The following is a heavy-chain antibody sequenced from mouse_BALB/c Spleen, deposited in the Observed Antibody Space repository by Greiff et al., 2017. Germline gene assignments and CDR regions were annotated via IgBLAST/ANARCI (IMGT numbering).Heavy chain of an antibody. CDR2: ISSGGSYT. D-gene: IGHD1-1*01. J-gene: IGHJ1*01. CDR1: GFTFSSYG. V-gene: IGHV5-6*01. Sequence: EVQLVESGGDLVKPGGSLKLSCAASGFTFSSYGMSWVRQTPDKRLEWVATISSGGSYTYYPDSVKGRFTISRDNAKNTLYLQMSSLKSEDTAMYYCARSRDSTYGSSTYWYFDVWGAGTTVTVSS. CDR3: ARSRDSTYGSSTYWYFDV.